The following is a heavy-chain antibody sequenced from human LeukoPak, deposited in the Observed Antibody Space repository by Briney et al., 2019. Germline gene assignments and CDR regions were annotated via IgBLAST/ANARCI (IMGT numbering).Heavy chain of an antibody. CDR3: ARARRGVMDYFYYGMDV. V-gene: IGHV1-46*01. D-gene: IGHD3-16*01. CDR2: INPSGGST. CDR1: GYFFTSYY. J-gene: IGHJ6*02. Sequence: ASVKVSCKASGYFFTSYYMHWVRQAPGQGLEWMEIINPSGGSTSYAQKFQGRVTMTRDTTTSTVYMELSSLRSEDTAVYFCARARRGVMDYFYYGMDVWGQGTTVTVSS.